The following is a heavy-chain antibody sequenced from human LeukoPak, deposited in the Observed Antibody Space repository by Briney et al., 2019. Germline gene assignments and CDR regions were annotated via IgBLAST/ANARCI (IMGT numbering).Heavy chain of an antibody. V-gene: IGHV4-61*02. CDR1: GGSISSGSYY. D-gene: IGHD5-18*01. CDR2: IYTSGST. Sequence: SQTLSLTCTVSGGSISSGSYYWSWIRQPAGKGLEWIGRIYTSGSTNYNPSLKSRVTISVDTSKNQFSLKLSSVTAADTAVYYCAGGIQLWPRIGPGYYYGMDVWGQGTTVTVS. CDR3: AGGIQLWPRIGPGYYYGMDV. J-gene: IGHJ6*02.